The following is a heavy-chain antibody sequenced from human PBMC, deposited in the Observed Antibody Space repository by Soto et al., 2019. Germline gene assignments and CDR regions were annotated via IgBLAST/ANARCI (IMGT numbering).Heavy chain of an antibody. CDR2: IYYSGST. V-gene: IGHV4-39*02. Sequence: SETLSLTCTVSGGSISSSSYYWGWIRQPPGKGLEWIGSIYYSGSTYYNPSLKSRVTISVDTSKNQFSLKLSSVTAADTAVYYCAREEWELGWFDPWGQGTLVTVSS. CDR3: AREEWELGWFDP. CDR1: GGSISSSSYY. D-gene: IGHD1-26*01. J-gene: IGHJ5*02.